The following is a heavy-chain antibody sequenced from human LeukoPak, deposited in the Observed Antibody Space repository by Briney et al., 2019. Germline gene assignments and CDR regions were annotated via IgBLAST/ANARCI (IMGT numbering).Heavy chain of an antibody. D-gene: IGHD6-13*01. V-gene: IGHV3-30*02. CDR2: IRYDGSNK. J-gene: IGHJ3*02. CDR3: ARDLPSAGPDAFDI. Sequence: TGGSLRLSCAASGFTFSSYGMHWVRQAPGKGLEWVAFIRYDGSNKYYADSVKGRFTISRDNSKNTLYLQMNSLRAEDTAVYYCARDLPSAGPDAFDIWGQGTMVTVSS. CDR1: GFTFSSYG.